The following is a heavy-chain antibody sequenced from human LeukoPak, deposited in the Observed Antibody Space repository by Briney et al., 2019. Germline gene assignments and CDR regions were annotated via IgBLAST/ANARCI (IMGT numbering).Heavy chain of an antibody. CDR2: IWYDRGDR. V-gene: IGHV3-33*01. CDR1: GFTFSNYA. D-gene: IGHD6-19*01. Sequence: GGSLRLSCAASGFTFSNYAMHWVRQAPGKGLEWVAVIWYDRGDRYYADAVKGRFTISRDDSKNTLYLQIKSLRAEDTAVYYCARDKWGNGWTGSIDNWGQGTLVTVSA. J-gene: IGHJ4*02. CDR3: ARDKWGNGWTGSIDN.